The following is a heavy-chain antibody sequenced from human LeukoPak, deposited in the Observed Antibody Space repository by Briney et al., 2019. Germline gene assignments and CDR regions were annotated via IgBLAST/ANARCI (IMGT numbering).Heavy chain of an antibody. D-gene: IGHD3-10*01. CDR1: GFTVSSNY. J-gene: IGHJ4*02. Sequence: PGGSLRLSCAASGFTVSSNYMSWVRQAPGKGLEWVSVIYSGGSTYYADSVEGRFTISRDNSKNTLYLQMNSLRAEDTAVHYCARVGGYMVRGVILWGQGTLVTVSS. V-gene: IGHV3-53*01. CDR3: ARVGGYMVRGVIL. CDR2: IYSGGST.